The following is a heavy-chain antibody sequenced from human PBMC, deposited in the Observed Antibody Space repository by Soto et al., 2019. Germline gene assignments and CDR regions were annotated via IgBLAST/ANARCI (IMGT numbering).Heavy chain of an antibody. V-gene: IGHV3-7*01. Sequence: GVSLRLSCAASGFTFSNYWMSWVRQAPGKGLEWVANIKQDGSEKYYVDSVKGRFTISRDNAKNSLYLQMNSLRAEDTAVYYCARDQIGSKYYDILTGYYPLPPDYWGQGTLVTVSS. D-gene: IGHD3-9*01. CDR1: GFTFSNYW. CDR3: ARDQIGSKYYDILTGYYPLPPDY. J-gene: IGHJ4*02. CDR2: IKQDGSEK.